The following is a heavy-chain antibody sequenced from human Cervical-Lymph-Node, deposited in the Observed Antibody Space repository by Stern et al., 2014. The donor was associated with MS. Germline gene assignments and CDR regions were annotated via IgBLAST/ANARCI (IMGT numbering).Heavy chain of an antibody. V-gene: IGHV3-9*01. D-gene: IGHD2-2*03. Sequence: QLVESGGGLVQPGRSLRLSCAASGFTFDAYAMHWVRPAPGKGLAWVSGIRWNSGSIGYADSVKGRFTISRDNAKNSLYLQMNSLRAEDTALYYCAKETWMYYFDYWGQGTLVTVSS. CDR2: IRWNSGSI. J-gene: IGHJ4*02. CDR1: GFTFDAYA. CDR3: AKETWMYYFDY.